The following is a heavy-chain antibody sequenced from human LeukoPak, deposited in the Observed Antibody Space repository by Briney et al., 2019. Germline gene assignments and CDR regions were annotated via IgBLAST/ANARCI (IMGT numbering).Heavy chain of an antibody. CDR3: ARAYYGMDV. CDR2: ISYDGSNK. J-gene: IGHJ6*02. Sequence: GGSLRLSCAASGFTFSSYAMHWVRQAPGKGLEWVAVISYDGSNKYYADSVKGRFTISRDNAKNSLYLQMNSLRDEDTAVYYCARAYYGMDVWGQGTTVTVSS. V-gene: IGHV3-30-3*01. CDR1: GFTFSSYA.